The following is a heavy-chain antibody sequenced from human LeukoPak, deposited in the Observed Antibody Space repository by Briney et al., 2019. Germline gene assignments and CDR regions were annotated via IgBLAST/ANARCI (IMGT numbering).Heavy chain of an antibody. V-gene: IGHV3-48*03. Sequence: PGGSLRPSCAASGFTFSSYEMNWVRQAPGKGLEWVSYISSSGSTIYYADSVKGRFTISRDNAKNSLYLQMNSLRAEDTAVYYCARGLNTRDGYNGYYWGQGTLVTVSS. J-gene: IGHJ4*02. CDR3: ARGLNTRDGYNGYY. D-gene: IGHD5-24*01. CDR2: ISSSGSTI. CDR1: GFTFSSYE.